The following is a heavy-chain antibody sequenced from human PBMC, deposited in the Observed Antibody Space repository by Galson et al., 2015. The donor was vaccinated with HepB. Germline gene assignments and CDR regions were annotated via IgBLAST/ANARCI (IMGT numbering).Heavy chain of an antibody. CDR1: GFTFSSYA. Sequence: SLRLSCAASGFTFSSYAMNWVRQAPGKGLEWVSSISESGGNTYYADSVKGRFTISRDNSKNTLYLQMDSLRAEDMAIYYCVKCLGGYYYFHLWGRGTLVTVSS. CDR2: ISESGGNT. J-gene: IGHJ2*01. V-gene: IGHV3-23*01. CDR3: VKCLGGYYYFHL. D-gene: IGHD3-16*01.